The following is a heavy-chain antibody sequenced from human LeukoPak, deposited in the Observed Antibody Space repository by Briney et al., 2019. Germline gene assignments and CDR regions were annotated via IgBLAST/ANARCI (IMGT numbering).Heavy chain of an antibody. CDR3: ARGRVSSSTWYSTYYYFFYMDF. CDR1: GGSISGYY. V-gene: IGHV4-59*01. Sequence: SETLSLTCTVSGGSISGYYWTWIRQPPGKGLEWIGYVDHTGSTKFNPSLNGRVSISRDTSNNFFSLRLRSVTAAGTAVYFCARGRVSSSTWYSTYYYFFYMDFWGKGATVTVSS. D-gene: IGHD4-11*01. CDR2: VDHTGST. J-gene: IGHJ6*03.